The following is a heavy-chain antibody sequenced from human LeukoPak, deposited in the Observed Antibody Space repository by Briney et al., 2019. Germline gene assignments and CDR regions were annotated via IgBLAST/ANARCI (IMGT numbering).Heavy chain of an antibody. Sequence: GGSLRLSCAASGFTFSSCAMSWVRQAPGKGLEWVSAISGSGGSTYYADSVKGRFTISRDNSKNTLYLQTNSLRAEDTAVYYCAKGLARNWNDRGYFDYWGQGTLVTVSS. D-gene: IGHD1-1*01. J-gene: IGHJ4*02. V-gene: IGHV3-23*01. CDR3: AKGLARNWNDRGYFDY. CDR1: GFTFSSCA. CDR2: ISGSGGST.